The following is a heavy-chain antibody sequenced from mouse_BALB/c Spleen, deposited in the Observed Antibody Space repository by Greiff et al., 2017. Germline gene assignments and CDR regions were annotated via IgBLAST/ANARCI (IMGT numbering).Heavy chain of an antibody. CDR2: IYPGDGDT. V-gene: IGHV1-82*01. CDR3: ARYSSYDGYYAMDY. Sequence: QVQLQQSGPELVKPGASVKISCKASGYAFSSSWMNWVKQRPGQGLEWIGRIYPGDGDTNYNGKFKGKATLTADKSSSTAYMQLSSLTSVDSAVYFCARYSSYDGYYAMDYWGQGTSVTVSS. D-gene: IGHD2-12*01. J-gene: IGHJ4*01. CDR1: GYAFSSSW.